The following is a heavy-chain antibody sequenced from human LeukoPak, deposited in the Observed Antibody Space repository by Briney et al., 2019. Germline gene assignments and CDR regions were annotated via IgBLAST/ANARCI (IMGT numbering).Heavy chain of an antibody. Sequence: PGGSLRLSCSASGFTFSSYAMHWVRQAPGKGLEYVSAISSNGGSTYYADSVKGRFTISRDNSKNTLYLQMSSLRAEDTAVYYCVKGDYCSGGSCGYYFDYWGQGTLVTVSS. CDR3: VKGDYCSGGSCGYYFDY. V-gene: IGHV3-64D*06. CDR2: ISSNGGST. CDR1: GFTFSSYA. D-gene: IGHD2-15*01. J-gene: IGHJ4*02.